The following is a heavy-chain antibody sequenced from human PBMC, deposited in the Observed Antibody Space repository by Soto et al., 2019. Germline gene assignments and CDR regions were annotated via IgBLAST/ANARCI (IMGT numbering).Heavy chain of an antibody. CDR1: GLPFISYA. J-gene: IGHJ5*02. Sequence: GGSLRLSCAASGLPFISYAMHWVRQAPGKGLEWVAVISYDGSNKYYADSVKGRFTISRDNSKNTLYLQMNSLRAEDTAVYYCARDNWFDPWGQGTLVNVSS. CDR3: ARDNWFDP. V-gene: IGHV3-30-3*01. CDR2: ISYDGSNK.